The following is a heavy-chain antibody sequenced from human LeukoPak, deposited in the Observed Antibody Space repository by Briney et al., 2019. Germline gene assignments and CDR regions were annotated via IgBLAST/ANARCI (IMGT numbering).Heavy chain of an antibody. Sequence: ASVKVSCKASGYTFTSYDINWVRQATGQGLEWMGWMNPNSGNTGYAQKFQGRVTMTRDTSISTAYMELSSLRSEDTAVYYCARMSYYNSSGDNWFDPWGQGTLVTVSS. CDR2: MNPNSGNT. CDR3: ARMSYYNSSGDNWFDP. J-gene: IGHJ5*02. V-gene: IGHV1-8*01. D-gene: IGHD3-22*01. CDR1: GYTFTSYD.